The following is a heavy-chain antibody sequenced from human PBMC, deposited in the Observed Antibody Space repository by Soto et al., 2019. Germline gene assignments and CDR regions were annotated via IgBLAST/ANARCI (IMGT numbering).Heavy chain of an antibody. D-gene: IGHD2-15*01. J-gene: IGHJ6*02. Sequence: GGSLRLSCAASGFTFSSYAMSWVRQAPGKGLEWVSAISGSGGSTYYADSVKGRFTISRDNSKNTLHLQMNSLRAEDTAVYYCAKDTRYCSGGSCPPGYYYYYGMDVWGQGTTVTVSS. CDR3: AKDTRYCSGGSCPPGYYYYYGMDV. CDR1: GFTFSSYA. CDR2: ISGSGGST. V-gene: IGHV3-23*01.